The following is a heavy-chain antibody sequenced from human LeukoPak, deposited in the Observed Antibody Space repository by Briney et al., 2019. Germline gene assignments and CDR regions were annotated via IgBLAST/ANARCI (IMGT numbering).Heavy chain of an antibody. D-gene: IGHD3-22*01. CDR2: ISSSSATI. CDR3: AKDLSTYYYDSSGYYGITYYFDY. Sequence: GGSLRLSCEGSGFSLSAYNMNWVRQAPGKGLESVSYISSSSATIFYADSVKGRFTISRDNSKNTLYLQMNSLRAEDTAVYYCAKDLSTYYYDSSGYYGITYYFDYWGQGTLVTVSS. J-gene: IGHJ4*02. V-gene: IGHV3-48*01. CDR1: GFSLSAYN.